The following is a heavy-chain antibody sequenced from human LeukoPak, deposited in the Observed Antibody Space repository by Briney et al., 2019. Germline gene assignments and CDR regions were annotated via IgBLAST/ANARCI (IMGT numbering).Heavy chain of an antibody. J-gene: IGHJ4*02. Sequence: GGSLRLSCAASGFTFSSYAMSWVRQAPGKGLEWVSAISGSGGSTYYADSVKGRFTISRDNSKNTLYLQMNSLRAEDTAVYYCAKDQPNRGVITNNLDYWGQGTLVTVSS. V-gene: IGHV3-23*01. D-gene: IGHD3-10*01. CDR1: GFTFSSYA. CDR3: AKDQPNRGVITNNLDY. CDR2: ISGSGGST.